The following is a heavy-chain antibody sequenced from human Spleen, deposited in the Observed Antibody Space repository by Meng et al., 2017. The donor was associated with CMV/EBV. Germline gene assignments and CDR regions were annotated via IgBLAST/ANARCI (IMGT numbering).Heavy chain of an antibody. J-gene: IGHJ6*02. CDR3: ARDGSGSYYSGYYGMDV. D-gene: IGHD1-26*01. CDR1: GFTFSSYW. V-gene: IGHV3-7*01. Sequence: GGSLRLSCAASGFTFSSYWMSWVRQAPGKGLEWVANIKQDGSEKYYVDSAKGRFTISRDNAKNSLYLQMNSLRAEDTAVYYCARDGSGSYYSGYYGMDVWGQGTTVTVSS. CDR2: IKQDGSEK.